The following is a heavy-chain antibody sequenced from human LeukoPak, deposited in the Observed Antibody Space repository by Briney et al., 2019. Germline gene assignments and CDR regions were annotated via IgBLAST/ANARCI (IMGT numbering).Heavy chain of an antibody. D-gene: IGHD3-10*01. V-gene: IGHV4-39*07. Sequence: TSETLSLTCTVSGGSISSSSYYWGWIRQPPGKGLEWIGSIYYSGSTYYNPSLKSRVTISVDTSKNQFSLKLSSVTAADTAVYYCARAGDSDTYYCPFQHWGQGTLVTVSS. CDR2: IYYSGST. CDR1: GGSISSSSYY. CDR3: ARAGDSDTYYCPFQH. J-gene: IGHJ1*01.